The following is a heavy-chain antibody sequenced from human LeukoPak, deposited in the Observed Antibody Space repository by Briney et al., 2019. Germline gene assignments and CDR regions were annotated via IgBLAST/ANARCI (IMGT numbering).Heavy chain of an antibody. CDR2: IWYDGSNK. CDR1: GFIFSSYG. CDR3: ARGPSITMVRGVFDY. Sequence: GRSLRLSCAASGFIFSSYGMHWVRQAPGKGLEWVAVIWYDGSNKYYADSVKGRFTISRDNSKNTLYLQMNSLRAEDTAVYYCARGPSITMVRGVFDYWGQGTLVTVSS. J-gene: IGHJ4*02. V-gene: IGHV3-33*01. D-gene: IGHD3-10*01.